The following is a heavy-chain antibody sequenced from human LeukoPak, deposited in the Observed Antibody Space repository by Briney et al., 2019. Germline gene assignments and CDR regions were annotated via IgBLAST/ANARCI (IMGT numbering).Heavy chain of an antibody. CDR3: ARELLGWFDP. J-gene: IGHJ5*02. V-gene: IGHV4-61*09. CDR2: IYTSGST. CDR1: GGSITSDNYY. Sequence: SETLSLTCTVSGGSITSDNYYWNWIRQPAGKGLEWIGYIYTSGSTNYNPSLKSRVTMSVDTSKNQFSLKLSSVTAADTAVYYCARELLGWFDPWGQGTLVTVSS. D-gene: IGHD3-10*01.